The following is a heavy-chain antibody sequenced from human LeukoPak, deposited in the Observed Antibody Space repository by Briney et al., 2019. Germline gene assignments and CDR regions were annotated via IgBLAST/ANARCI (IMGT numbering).Heavy chain of an antibody. CDR1: GFTFSSYS. J-gene: IGHJ6*03. CDR3: ARATGRYYYCMDV. CDR2: ISSSSSYI. Sequence: SGGSLRLSCAASGFTFSSYSMNWVRQAPGKGLEWVSSISSSSSYIYYADSVKGRFTISRDNAKNSLYLQMNSLRAEDTAVYYCARATGRYYYCMDVWGKGTTVTISS. V-gene: IGHV3-21*01.